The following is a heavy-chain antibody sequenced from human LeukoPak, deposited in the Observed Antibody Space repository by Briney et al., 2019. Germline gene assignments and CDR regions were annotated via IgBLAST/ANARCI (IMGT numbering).Heavy chain of an antibody. J-gene: IGHJ5*02. V-gene: IGHV3-30*18. CDR1: GFTFSSYG. CDR3: AKAQGDDNCFDP. D-gene: IGHD2-21*02. CDR2: ISYDGSNK. Sequence: GGSLRLSCAASGFTFSSYGVHWVSQAPGQGLEWVAVISYDGSNKYYADSVKGRFTISRDNSKNTVYLQMNSLRAEDTAVYYCAKAQGDDNCFDPWGQGTLVTVSS.